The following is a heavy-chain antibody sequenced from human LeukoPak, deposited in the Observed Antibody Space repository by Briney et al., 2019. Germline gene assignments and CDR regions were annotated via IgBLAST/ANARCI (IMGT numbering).Heavy chain of an antibody. CDR3: ARDLEAVYLAVAGTFDY. D-gene: IGHD6-19*01. CDR2: ISYDGSNK. J-gene: IGHJ4*02. Sequence: GGSLRLSYAASGFTFSSYAMHWVRQAPGKGLEWVAVISYDGSNKYYADSVKGRFTISRDNSKNTLYLQMNSLRAEDTAVYYCARDLEAVYLAVAGTFDYWGQGTLVTVSS. CDR1: GFTFSSYA. V-gene: IGHV3-30-3*01.